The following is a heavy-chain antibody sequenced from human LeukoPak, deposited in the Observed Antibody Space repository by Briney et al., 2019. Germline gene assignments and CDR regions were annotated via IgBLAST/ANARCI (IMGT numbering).Heavy chain of an antibody. V-gene: IGHV4-61*02. J-gene: IGHJ4*02. CDR2: IYASGST. D-gene: IGHD3-22*01. Sequence: SQTLSLTCTVSGNSISSGDNYWSWIRQPAGKGLEWIGRIYASGSTNYNPSLKSRVTISGDTSKNQFSLRLSSVTAADTAVYYCARASYSYDINGWVPFDYWGQGTLVTVSS. CDR3: ARASYSYDINGWVPFDY. CDR1: GNSISSGDNY.